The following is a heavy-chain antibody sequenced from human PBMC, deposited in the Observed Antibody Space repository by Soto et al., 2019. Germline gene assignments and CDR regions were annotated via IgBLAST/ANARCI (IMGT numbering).Heavy chain of an antibody. V-gene: IGHV1-8*01. J-gene: IGHJ5*02. CDR1: GYTFTSYD. Sequence: ASVKVSCKASGYTFTSYDINWVRQATGQGLEWMGWMNPNSGNTGYAQKFQGRVTMTRNTSISTAYMELSSLRSEDTAVYYCATPYYDILTGYAPTGSYNWFDPWGQGTLVTVSS. D-gene: IGHD3-9*01. CDR2: MNPNSGNT. CDR3: ATPYYDILTGYAPTGSYNWFDP.